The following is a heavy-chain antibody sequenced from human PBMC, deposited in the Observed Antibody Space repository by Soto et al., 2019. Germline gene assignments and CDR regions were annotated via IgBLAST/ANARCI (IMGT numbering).Heavy chain of an antibody. J-gene: IGHJ4*02. CDR1: GDSVTSHY. CDR2: MHYTGFS. Sequence: SETLSLTCSFSGDSVTSHYLTWIRQSPEKGLEWIGYMHYTGFSHYNPSLKSRLTISVDRSKNQFTLKLTSVTAADTAVYYCGGGYSGFNPRQSISFDYWGQGTRVTVSS. D-gene: IGHD5-12*01. CDR3: GGGYSGFNPRQSISFDY. V-gene: IGHV4-59*02.